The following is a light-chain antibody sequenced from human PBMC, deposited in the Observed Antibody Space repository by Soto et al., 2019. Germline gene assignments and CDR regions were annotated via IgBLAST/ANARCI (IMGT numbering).Light chain of an antibody. V-gene: IGKV3-20*01. CDR2: GTS. Sequence: EIVLTQSPGTLSLSPGDRAILSCRASQSVGNNFLAWYQQKPGQAPGLLVYGTSIRATGIPDRFTGSGSGTVFTLTISRLEPEDFAVYFCHQFDTSPFTFGPGTKVDFK. CDR3: HQFDTSPFT. CDR1: QSVGNNF. J-gene: IGKJ3*01.